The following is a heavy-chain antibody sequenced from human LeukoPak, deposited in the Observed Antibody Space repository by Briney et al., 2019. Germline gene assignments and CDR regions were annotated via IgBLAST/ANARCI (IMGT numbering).Heavy chain of an antibody. Sequence: PSETLSLTCTVSGGSISSGGNYWSWIRQPPGKGLEWIGYIYYSGSTNYNPSLKSRVTISVDTSKNQFSLNLSSVTAADTAVYYCARGGGYSGYDFGYWGQGTLVTVSS. V-gene: IGHV4-61*08. J-gene: IGHJ4*02. CDR3: ARGGGYSGYDFGY. D-gene: IGHD5-12*01. CDR2: IYYSGST. CDR1: GGSISSGGNY.